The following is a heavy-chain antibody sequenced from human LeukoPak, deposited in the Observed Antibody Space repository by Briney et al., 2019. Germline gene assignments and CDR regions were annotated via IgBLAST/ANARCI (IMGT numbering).Heavy chain of an antibody. CDR3: ARGGTGFYYYYGMDV. CDR2: ISSSGSTI. CDR1: GLTFSSYE. Sequence: GGSLRLSCAASGLTFSSYEMNWVRQAPGKGLEWVSYISSSGSTIYYADSVRGRFTISRDNAKNSLYLQMNSLRAEDTAVYYCARGGTGFYYYYGMDVWGKGTTVTVSS. J-gene: IGHJ6*04. V-gene: IGHV3-48*03. D-gene: IGHD1-14*01.